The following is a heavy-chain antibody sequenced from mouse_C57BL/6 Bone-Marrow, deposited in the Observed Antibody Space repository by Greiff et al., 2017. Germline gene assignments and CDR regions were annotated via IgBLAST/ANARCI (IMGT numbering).Heavy chain of an antibody. CDR2: FYPGDGDT. CDR3: ARWDSSGYYYAMDY. CDR1: GYAFSSSW. Sequence: VQGVESGPELVKPGASVKISCKASGYAFSSSWMNWVKQRPGKGLEWIGRFYPGDGDTNYNGKFKGKATLTADKSSSTVYMPLSRLTSEDSAVSFCARWDSSGYYYAMDYWGQGTSVTVSS. D-gene: IGHD3-2*02. V-gene: IGHV1-82*01. J-gene: IGHJ4*01.